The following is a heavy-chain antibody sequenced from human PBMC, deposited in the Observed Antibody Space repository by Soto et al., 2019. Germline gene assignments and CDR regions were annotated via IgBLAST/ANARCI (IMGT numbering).Heavy chain of an antibody. CDR3: ARSRYRSSWYDY. J-gene: IGHJ4*02. D-gene: IGHD6-13*01. CDR2: IDWDDDK. Sequence: CPTLVNPTQTLTLTCTFSGFSLSTSGMCVSWIRQPPGKALEWLALIDWDDDKYYSTFLKTRLTISKDTSKNQVVFTMTNMDPIDLATYYCARSRYRSSWYDYWGQGPLVTSPQ. V-gene: IGHV2-70*01. CDR1: GFSLSTSGMC.